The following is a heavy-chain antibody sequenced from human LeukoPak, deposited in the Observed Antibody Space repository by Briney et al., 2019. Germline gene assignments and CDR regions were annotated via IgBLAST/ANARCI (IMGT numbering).Heavy chain of an antibody. V-gene: IGHV1-8*01. CDR2: MNPNSGNR. CDR1: GYTFTSYD. J-gene: IGHJ4*02. Sequence: PLASVKVSCKASGYTFTSYDINWVRQATGQGLEWMGWMNPNSGNRGYAQKFQGRVTMTRNTSISTAYMELSSLRSEDTAVYYCARVGDYEPRLNDYWGQGTLVTVSS. CDR3: ARVGDYEPRLNDY. D-gene: IGHD4-17*01.